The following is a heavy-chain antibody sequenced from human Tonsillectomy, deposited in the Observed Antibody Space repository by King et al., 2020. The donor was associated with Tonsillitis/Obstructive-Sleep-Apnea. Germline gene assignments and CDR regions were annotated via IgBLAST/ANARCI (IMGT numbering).Heavy chain of an antibody. CDR1: GFTFSDNY. J-gene: IGHJ6*03. D-gene: IGHD1-20*01. V-gene: IGHV3-11*05. CDR2: ISRSSSYT. CDR3: ARVTGTTGVPDYYYMDV. Sequence: QLVQSGGGLVKPGGSLRLSCAASGFTFSDNYMRWIRQAPGKGLEWISYISRSSSYTNYAVSVKGRFTIARVNAKNSLYLQMNSLRAEDTAVYYCARVTGTTGVPDYYYMDVWGKGTTVTVSS.